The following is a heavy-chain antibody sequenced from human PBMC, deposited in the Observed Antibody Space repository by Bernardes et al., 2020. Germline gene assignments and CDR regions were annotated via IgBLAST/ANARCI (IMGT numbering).Heavy chain of an antibody. V-gene: IGHV4-39*01. Sequence: SETLSLSCTDSGGSISSSSYYWGWIRQPPGKGLEWIGSIYYSGTTYYNPSLKSRVTISVDTSKNQFSLKLSSVTAADTAVYYCGVCDDYGDYGVDWYFDLWGRGTLVTVSS. J-gene: IGHJ2*01. CDR3: GVCDDYGDYGVDWYFDL. D-gene: IGHD4-17*01. CDR2: IYYSGTT. CDR1: GGSISSSSYY.